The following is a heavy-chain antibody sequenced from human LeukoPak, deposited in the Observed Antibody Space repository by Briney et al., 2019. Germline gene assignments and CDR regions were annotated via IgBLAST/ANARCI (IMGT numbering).Heavy chain of an antibody. CDR1: GFTFSYYA. J-gene: IGHJ4*02. Sequence: PGGSLRLSCSASGFTFSYYAMRWVPPAPGKGVEWLSVISGGSSGSTYYADSVTGRFTVYRDNSKNTVDLQMNNLRVDDTAIYYCAKDHANTPVVTNWGQGILVSVSS. CDR3: AKDHANTPVVTN. V-gene: IGHV3-23*01. D-gene: IGHD2-21*02. CDR2: ISGGSSGST.